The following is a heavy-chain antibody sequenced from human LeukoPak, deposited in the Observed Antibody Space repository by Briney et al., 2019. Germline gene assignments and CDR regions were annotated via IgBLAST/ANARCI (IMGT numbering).Heavy chain of an antibody. Sequence: SETLSLTCAVSGGSISSSNWWSWVRQPPGKGLEWIGEIYHSGSTNYNPSLKSRVTISVDKSKNQFSLKLSSVTAADTAVYYCARVRRDCSSGSCYLKWFDPWGQGTLATVSS. D-gene: IGHD2-15*01. J-gene: IGHJ5*02. V-gene: IGHV4-4*02. CDR3: ARVRRDCSSGSCYLKWFDP. CDR1: GGSISSSNW. CDR2: IYHSGST.